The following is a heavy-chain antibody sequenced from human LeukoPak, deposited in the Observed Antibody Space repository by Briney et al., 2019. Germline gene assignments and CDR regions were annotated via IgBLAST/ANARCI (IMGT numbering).Heavy chain of an antibody. J-gene: IGHJ4*02. CDR1: GFTFSDFS. Sequence: PGGSLRLSCAASGFTFSDFSMNWVRQAPGKGLEWVSVIYSDGSTYSADSVRGRFTISRDNSKNTVYLQMNSLRAEDTAVYYCATIVPDVPATLTFDFWGQGSLATVSS. D-gene: IGHD2-15*01. CDR3: ATIVPDVPATLTFDF. V-gene: IGHV3-66*01. CDR2: IYSDGST.